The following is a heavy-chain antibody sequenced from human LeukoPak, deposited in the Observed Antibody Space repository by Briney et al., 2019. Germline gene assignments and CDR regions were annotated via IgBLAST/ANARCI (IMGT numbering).Heavy chain of an antibody. V-gene: IGHV1-69*13. J-gene: IGHJ4*02. CDR3: ARVGIAVAGHFDY. CDR2: IIPIFGTA. D-gene: IGHD6-19*01. CDR1: GGTFSSYA. Sequence: ASVKVSCKASGGTFSSYAISWVRQAPGQGLEWMGGIIPIFGTANYARKFQGRVTITADESTSTAYMELSSLRSEDTAVYYCARVGIAVAGHFDYWGQGTLVTVSS.